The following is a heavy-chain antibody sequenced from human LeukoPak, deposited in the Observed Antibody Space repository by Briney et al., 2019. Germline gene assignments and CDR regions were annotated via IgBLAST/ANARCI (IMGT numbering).Heavy chain of an antibody. J-gene: IGHJ4*02. CDR1: GFTFSNYW. D-gene: IGHD4-17*01. CDR2: IKEAGSEK. V-gene: IGHV3-7*01. CDR3: TRGSYGDYEY. Sequence: GGSLRLSCAASGFTFSNYWMSWVRQAPGKGLEFMANIKEAGSEKYYVDSVKGRFTISRDNDKNLVHLQMNSLRAEDTAVYYCTRGSYGDYEYWGQGTLVTVSS.